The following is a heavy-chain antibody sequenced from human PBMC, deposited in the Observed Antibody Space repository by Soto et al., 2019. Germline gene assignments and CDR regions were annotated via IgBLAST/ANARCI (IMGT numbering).Heavy chain of an antibody. CDR1: GFIVSTNY. Sequence: EVQLLESGGGLVQPGGSLRLSCAASGFIVSTNYMSWVRQAPGTGLEWVSFIYRGGKTSYAASVKGRFTISRDNSKNTLSLQLNSLRAEETGVYFCATQSEPVGAFDGWGQGTMVTVSS. J-gene: IGHJ3*01. V-gene: IGHV3-66*01. CDR3: ATQSEPVGAFDG. D-gene: IGHD1-26*01. CDR2: IYRGGKT.